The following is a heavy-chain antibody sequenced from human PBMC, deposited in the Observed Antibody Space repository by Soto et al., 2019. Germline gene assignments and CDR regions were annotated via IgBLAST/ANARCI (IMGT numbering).Heavy chain of an antibody. CDR3: ARNTRLRYFDWLSRGPLDD. V-gene: IGHV3-7*05. CDR2: IKQDGSEK. D-gene: IGHD3-9*01. J-gene: IGHJ4*02. CDR1: GFTFSSYW. Sequence: GGSLRLSCAASGFTFSSYWMSWVRQAPGKGLEWVANIKQDGSEKYYVDSVKGRFTISRDNAKNSLYLQMNSLRAEDTAVYYCARNTRLRYFDWLSRGPLDDWGQGTLVPGAS.